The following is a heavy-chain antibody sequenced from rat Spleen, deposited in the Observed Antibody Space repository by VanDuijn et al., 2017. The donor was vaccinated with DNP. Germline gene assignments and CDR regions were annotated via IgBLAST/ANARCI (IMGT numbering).Heavy chain of an antibody. Sequence: EVQLQESGPGLVKPSQSLSLTCSVTGYSITSNYWGWIRKFPGNKMEWIGHISYSGSTSYNPSLKSRISITRDTSKNQFFLQLNSLQSEDTAIYFCTRDGLNDTRAIWFAYWGQGTLVTVSS. V-gene: IGHV3-1*01. CDR3: TRDGLNDTRAIWFAY. CDR1: GYSITSNY. CDR2: ISYSGST. J-gene: IGHJ3*01. D-gene: IGHD4-6*01.